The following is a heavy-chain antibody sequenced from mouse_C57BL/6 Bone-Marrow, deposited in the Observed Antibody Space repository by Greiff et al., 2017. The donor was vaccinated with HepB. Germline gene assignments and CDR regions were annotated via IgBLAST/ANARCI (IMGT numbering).Heavy chain of an antibody. D-gene: IGHD1-1*01. Sequence: EVQLVESGGGLVQSGRSLRLSCATSGFTFSDFYMEWVRQAPGKGLEWIAASRNKANDYTTEYSASVKGRFIVSRDTSQSILYLQMNALRAEDTAIYYCARDAIDYGSSHWYFDVWGTGTTVTVSS. CDR3: ARDAIDYGSSHWYFDV. CDR2: SRNKANDYTT. CDR1: GFTFSDFY. J-gene: IGHJ1*03. V-gene: IGHV7-1*01.